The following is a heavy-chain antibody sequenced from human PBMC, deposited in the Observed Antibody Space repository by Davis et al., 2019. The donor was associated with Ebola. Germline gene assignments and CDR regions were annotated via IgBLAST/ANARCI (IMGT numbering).Heavy chain of an antibody. CDR3: ASLVGATHLDY. Sequence: PSETLSLTCTVSGGSIGSDYWSWFRQPAGKGLEWIGRIDGSGNTDYNPSLKSRVTMSVATSKNQFSLRLTSVTAADTAVYYCASLVGATHLDYWGQGTLVTVSS. CDR2: IDGSGNT. V-gene: IGHV4-4*07. CDR1: GGSIGSDY. D-gene: IGHD1-26*01. J-gene: IGHJ4*02.